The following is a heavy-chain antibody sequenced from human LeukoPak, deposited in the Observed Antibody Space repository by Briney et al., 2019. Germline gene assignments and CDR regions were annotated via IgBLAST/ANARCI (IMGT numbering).Heavy chain of an antibody. CDR2: ISGRSANT. Sequence: GGSLRLSCAASGFTFSYYAMSWVRQAPGEGVWWGSAISGRSANTYYADSVKGRFTISRDNSRNTLYLQLNSLRAEDTAVYYCAKGGYPAKYYYMDIWGAGTTVTISS. CDR1: GFTFSYYA. D-gene: IGHD6-25*01. J-gene: IGHJ6*03. CDR3: AKGGYPAKYYYMDI. V-gene: IGHV3-23*01.